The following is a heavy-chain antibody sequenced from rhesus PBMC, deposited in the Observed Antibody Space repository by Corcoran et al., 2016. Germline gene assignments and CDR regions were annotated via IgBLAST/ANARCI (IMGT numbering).Heavy chain of an antibody. D-gene: IGHD3-34*01. V-gene: IGHV4-106*01. J-gene: IGHJ4*01. CDR3: ASTREPPGEVIIGNFDY. CDR1: GGSISDSYY. CDR2: IYGCRGSP. Sequence: QVQLQESGPGLVKPSETLSLTCTVSGGSISDSYYWSWIRQPPGKGRGRMGRIYGCRGSPNNNPSLKSRVTNSRDTSKTQFSLTLSSVTAADTAVYYCASTREPPGEVIIGNFDYWGQGVLVTVSS.